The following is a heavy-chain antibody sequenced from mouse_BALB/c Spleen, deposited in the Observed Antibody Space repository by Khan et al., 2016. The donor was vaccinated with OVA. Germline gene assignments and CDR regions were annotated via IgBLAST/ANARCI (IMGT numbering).Heavy chain of an antibody. CDR2: IYPGTDNT. Sequence: QVQLKQSGAELVRPSASVKLSCKISGYIFTSYWIHWVKQRSGKGLEWLARIYPGTDNTYYNDKIKEKATLTADKSSSTAYMQLSSLKSEDSDVYVCAREEALYHFDHWGQGTTLTVSS. CDR1: GYIFTSYW. CDR3: AREEALYHFDH. J-gene: IGHJ2*01. V-gene: IGHV1-76*01. D-gene: IGHD3-2*02.